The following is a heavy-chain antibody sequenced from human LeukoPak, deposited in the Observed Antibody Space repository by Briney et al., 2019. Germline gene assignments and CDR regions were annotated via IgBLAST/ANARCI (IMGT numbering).Heavy chain of an antibody. CDR3: AKGRWGSYVDI. CDR1: GFTFSSYA. CDR2: ISGSGGST. J-gene: IGHJ3*02. D-gene: IGHD1-26*01. Sequence: GGSLRLSCAASGFTFSSYAMSWGRQAPGKGLEWVPAISGSGGSTDYADSVKGRFTISRDNSKNTLYLRMNSLRAEDTAVYYCAKGRWGSYVDIWGQGTLVTVSS. V-gene: IGHV3-23*01.